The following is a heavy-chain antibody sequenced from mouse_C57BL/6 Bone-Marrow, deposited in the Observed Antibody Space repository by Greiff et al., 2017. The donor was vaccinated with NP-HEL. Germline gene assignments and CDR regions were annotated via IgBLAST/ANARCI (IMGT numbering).Heavy chain of an antibody. J-gene: IGHJ3*01. D-gene: IGHD1-1*01. CDR2: FYPGSGSI. CDR1: GYTFTEYT. Sequence: QVQLQQSGAELVKPGASVKLSCKASGYTFTEYTIHWVKQRSGQGLEWIGWFYPGSGSIKYNEKFKDKATLTADKASSTVYMELSRLTSEDSAVYFFARHEVPIYYYGSSFAYWGQGTLVTVSA. CDR3: ARHEVPIYYYGSSFAY. V-gene: IGHV1-62-2*01.